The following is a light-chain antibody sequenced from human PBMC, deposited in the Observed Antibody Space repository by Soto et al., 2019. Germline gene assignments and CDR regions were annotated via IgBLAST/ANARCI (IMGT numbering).Light chain of an antibody. V-gene: IGLV2-8*01. CDR3: SSYAGSNNFV. CDR1: SSDVGGYDY. CDR2: EVT. Sequence: QSALTQPPSASGSPGQSGTISCTGTSSDVGGYDYVSWYQQHPGKAPKLMMYEVTKRPSGVPDRFSGSKSGNTASLTVSGLQAEDEADYYCSSYAGSNNFVFGTGTKLTVL. J-gene: IGLJ1*01.